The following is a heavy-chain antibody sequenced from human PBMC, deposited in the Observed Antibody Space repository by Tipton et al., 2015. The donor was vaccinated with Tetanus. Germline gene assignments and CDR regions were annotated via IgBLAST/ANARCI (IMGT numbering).Heavy chain of an antibody. Sequence: SLRLSCAASGYTFSNSWMTWVRQAPGKWLEWVANMNQDGREIYYVDSVKGRFTISRDNAKRSLYLQMNSLRAEDTAIYYCARDVFPYSSSDWGQGPLVAVSS. V-gene: IGHV3-7*01. CDR3: ARDVFPYSSSD. D-gene: IGHD6-6*01. J-gene: IGHJ4*02. CDR1: GYTFSNSW. CDR2: MNQDGREI.